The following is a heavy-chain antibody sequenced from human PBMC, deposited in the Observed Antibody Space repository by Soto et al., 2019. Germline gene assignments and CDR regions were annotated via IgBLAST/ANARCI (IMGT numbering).Heavy chain of an antibody. J-gene: IGHJ6*02. CDR1: EFTFSDFY. Sequence: GGSMRLSCVRSEFTFSDFYMSWIRQAPGKGLEWVACISGTSSHTNYADSVKGRFTISRDNTKNSLYLQMDSLRAEDTAVYYCAKSFSDYHNYPYYYYGMEVWGQGTTVTVSS. V-gene: IGHV3-11*06. D-gene: IGHD4-4*01. CDR3: AKSFSDYHNYPYYYYGMEV. CDR2: ISGTSSHT.